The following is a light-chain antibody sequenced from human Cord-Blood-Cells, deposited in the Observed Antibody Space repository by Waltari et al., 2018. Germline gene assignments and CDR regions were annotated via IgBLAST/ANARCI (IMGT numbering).Light chain of an antibody. CDR1: QSVLYSSNNKNY. J-gene: IGKJ1*01. CDR2: WAS. CDR3: QQYYSTPWT. Sequence: DIVMTPAPGSLAVSLGERATINCKSSQSVLYSSNNKNYLAWYQQKPGQPPKLLIYWASTRESGVPDRFSGSGSGTDFTLTISSLQAEDVAVYYCQQYYSTPWTFDQGP. V-gene: IGKV4-1*01.